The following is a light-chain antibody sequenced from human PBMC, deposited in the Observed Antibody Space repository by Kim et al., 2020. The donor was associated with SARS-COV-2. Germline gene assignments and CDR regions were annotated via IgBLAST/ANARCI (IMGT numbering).Light chain of an antibody. CDR2: GVS. Sequence: GQSITISCTGTSGDVGGYNYVSWYQQHPGKAPKLVIYGVSKRPSGVSNRFSGSKSGNTASLTISGLQAEDEADYYCSSYTSSSSYVFGTGTKVTVL. J-gene: IGLJ1*01. CDR3: SSYTSSSSYV. CDR1: SGDVGGYNY. V-gene: IGLV2-14*04.